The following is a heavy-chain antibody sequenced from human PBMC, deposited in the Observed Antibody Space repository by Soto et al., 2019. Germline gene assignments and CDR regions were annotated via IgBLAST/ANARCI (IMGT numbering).Heavy chain of an antibody. D-gene: IGHD3-3*01. CDR3: ARRVFGVVIKLDN. V-gene: IGHV4-39*01. CDR1: GGSISSSSYY. CDR2: IYYSGST. J-gene: IGHJ4*02. Sequence: ETLSLTCTVSGGSISSSSYYWGWIRQPPGKGLEWIGSIYYSGSTYYNPSLKSRVTISVDTSKNQFSLKLSSVTAADTAVYCWARRVFGVVIKLDNWGQGTLVTVSS.